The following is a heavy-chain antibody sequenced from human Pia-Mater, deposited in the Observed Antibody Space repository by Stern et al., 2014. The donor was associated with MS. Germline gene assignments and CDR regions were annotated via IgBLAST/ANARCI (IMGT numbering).Heavy chain of an antibody. Sequence: VQLVQSGAEVKKPWASVKVSCKTSGYTITSNYLHWVRQAPGQGFEWMGMINPGLGSTTYAQNFQGRVSMTSDTSTSTVYMELSSLRSEDTAIYYCARQYCDSTTCSFYFDYWGQGTLVTVSA. CDR2: INPGLGST. D-gene: IGHD2/OR15-2a*01. J-gene: IGHJ4*02. V-gene: IGHV1-46*01. CDR3: ARQYCDSTTCSFYFDY. CDR1: GYTITSNY.